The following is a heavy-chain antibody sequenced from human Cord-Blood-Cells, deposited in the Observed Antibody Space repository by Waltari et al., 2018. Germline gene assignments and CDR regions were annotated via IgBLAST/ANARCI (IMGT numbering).Heavy chain of an antibody. CDR1: GFPFGDSA. Sequence: EVQLVEAGRGLVKPGRSLRLSCTASGFPFGDSAMRWFRQAPGKGLEWLGFIRSKAYGGTTEYAASVKGRFTISRDDSKSIAYLQMNSLKTEDTAVYYCTREYSSSSGDYWGQGTLVTVSS. V-gene: IGHV3-49*05. CDR2: IRSKAYGGTT. D-gene: IGHD6-6*01. J-gene: IGHJ4*02. CDR3: TREYSSSSGDY.